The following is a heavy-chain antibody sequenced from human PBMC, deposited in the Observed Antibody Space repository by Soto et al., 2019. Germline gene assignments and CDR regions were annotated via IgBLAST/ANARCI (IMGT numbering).Heavy chain of an antibody. J-gene: IGHJ4*02. CDR3: XXXSDSNSYSRFDF. CDR1: GGSFRNYV. Sequence: QVQLVQSGAEVKKPGSSVKVSCRASGGSFRNYVMSWVRQAPGQGLEWMGGIIPVFETRTYAPKFQGRVTITAEDSTRTVSMEMSNLRSEETAXXXXXXXSDSNSYSRFDFWGQGTLVT. V-gene: IGHV1-69*01. D-gene: IGHD4-4*01. CDR2: IIPVFETR.